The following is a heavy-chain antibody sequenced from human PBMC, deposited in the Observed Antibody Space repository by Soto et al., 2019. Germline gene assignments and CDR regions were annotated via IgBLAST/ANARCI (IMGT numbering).Heavy chain of an antibody. CDR2: INHRGST. D-gene: IGHD6-6*01. CDR3: AREEYTADFAPRGNWFDP. J-gene: IGHJ5*02. Sequence: SETLSLTCAVYGGSFSGHYWSWIRQYPGKGLEWIAEINHRGSTNYNPSLKSRVTMSVDTSKNQFSLRLGSVTAADTAVYYCAREEYTADFAPRGNWFDPWGQGTLVTVSS. CDR1: GGSFSGHY. V-gene: IGHV4-34*01.